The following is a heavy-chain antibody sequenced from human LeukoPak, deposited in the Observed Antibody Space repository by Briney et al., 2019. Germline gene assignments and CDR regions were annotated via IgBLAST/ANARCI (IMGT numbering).Heavy chain of an antibody. CDR1: GFTFSDYY. D-gene: IGHD3-22*01. CDR2: ISSSGSTI. V-gene: IGHV3-11*04. CDR3: ATGVWSSGYYAYYFDY. Sequence: GGSLRLSCAASGFTFSDYYMSWIRQAPGKGLEWVSYISSSGSTIYYADSVKGRFTISRDNAKNSLYLQMNSLRAEDTAVYYCATGVWSSGYYAYYFDYWGQGTLVTVSS. J-gene: IGHJ4*02.